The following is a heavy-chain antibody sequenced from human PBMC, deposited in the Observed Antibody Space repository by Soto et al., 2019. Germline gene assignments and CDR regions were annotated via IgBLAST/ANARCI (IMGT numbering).Heavy chain of an antibody. Sequence: GGSLRLSCEASGFTISECSMNCVRQAPGKGLEWLAYITIRTGNVLYADSVRGRFTISADNAENSVILQMNSLRDEDSAVYFCVRDRDLYRDMFHAELWGQGTLVTVSS. CDR3: VRDRDLYRDMFHAEL. V-gene: IGHV3-48*02. CDR1: GFTISECS. D-gene: IGHD3-10*02. J-gene: IGHJ4*01. CDR2: ITIRTGNV.